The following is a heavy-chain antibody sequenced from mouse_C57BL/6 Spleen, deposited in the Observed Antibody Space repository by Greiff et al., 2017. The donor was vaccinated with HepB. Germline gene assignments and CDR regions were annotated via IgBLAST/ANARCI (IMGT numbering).Heavy chain of an antibody. V-gene: IGHV1-22*01. CDR3: ARDSNYFSWFAY. Sequence: EVQLQQSGPELVKPGASVKMSCKASGYTFTDYNMHWVKQSHGKSLEWIGYINPNNGGTSYNQKFKGKATLTVNKSSSTAYMELRSLTSEDSAVYYCARDSNYFSWFAYWGQGTLVTVSA. J-gene: IGHJ3*01. CDR1: GYTFTDYN. CDR2: INPNNGGT. D-gene: IGHD2-5*01.